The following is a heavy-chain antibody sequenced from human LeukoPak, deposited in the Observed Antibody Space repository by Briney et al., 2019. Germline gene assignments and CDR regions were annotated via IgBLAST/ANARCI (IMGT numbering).Heavy chain of an antibody. CDR2: INPNSGGT. CDR3: AKINSGYSSSWSDP. Sequence: GASVKVSCKASGYTFTGYYMHWVRQAPGQGLEWMGWINPNSGGTNYAQKFQGRVTMTRDTSISTAYMELSRLRSDDTAVYYCAKINSGYSSSWSDPWGQGTLVTVSS. J-gene: IGHJ5*02. D-gene: IGHD6-13*01. V-gene: IGHV1-2*02. CDR1: GYTFTGYY.